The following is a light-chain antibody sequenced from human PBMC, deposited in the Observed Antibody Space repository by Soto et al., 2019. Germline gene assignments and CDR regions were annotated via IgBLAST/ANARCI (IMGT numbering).Light chain of an antibody. Sequence: IQLTQSPSSLSASVGDRVTITCRASQGIRSYLAWYQQKPGRAPKLLIYVASTLQSGVPSRFSGSGSGTDFTLTISSLQPEDFATYYCQQRLNSITFGQGTRLEI. CDR2: VAS. CDR3: QQRLNSIT. J-gene: IGKJ5*01. CDR1: QGIRSY. V-gene: IGKV1-9*01.